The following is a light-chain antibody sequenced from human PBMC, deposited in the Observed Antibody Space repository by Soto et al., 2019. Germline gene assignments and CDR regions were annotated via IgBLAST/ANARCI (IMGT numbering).Light chain of an antibody. CDR1: QTIGTH. J-gene: IGKJ4*01. CDR2: AAS. Sequence: DIPMTQSPSSLSASVGDRVTISCRASQTIGTHVNWYQQKPGKAPKLLMYAASSLQSGVPSRFSGTGSGTDFTLTISSLQPEDFATYYCQRSYGSLTFGGGTRVEIK. V-gene: IGKV1-39*01. CDR3: QRSYGSLT.